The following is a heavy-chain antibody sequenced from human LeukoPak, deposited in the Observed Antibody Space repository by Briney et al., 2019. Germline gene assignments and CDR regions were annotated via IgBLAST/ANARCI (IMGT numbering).Heavy chain of an antibody. V-gene: IGHV4-38-2*02. D-gene: IGHD3-10*01. Sequence: SETLSLTCTVSGYSISSGYYWGWIRQPPGKGLEWIGSIYHSGSTYYNPSLKSRVTISVDTSKNQFSLKLSSVTAADTAVYYCARVSSYMVRGVITYYFDYWGQGALVTVSS. CDR1: GYSISSGYY. J-gene: IGHJ4*02. CDR3: ARVSSYMVRGVITYYFDY. CDR2: IYHSGST.